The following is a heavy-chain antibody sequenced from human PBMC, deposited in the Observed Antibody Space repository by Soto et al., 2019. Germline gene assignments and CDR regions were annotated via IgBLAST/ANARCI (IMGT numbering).Heavy chain of an antibody. J-gene: IGHJ5*02. V-gene: IGHV1-69*13. D-gene: IGHD4-4*01. CDR1: GGTFSSYA. CDR2: IIPIFGTA. CDR3: ATQYPRSTGQFDP. Sequence: ASVKVSCKASGGTFSSYAISWVREAPGQGLEWMGGIIPIFGTANYAQKFQGRVTITADESTSTAYMELSSLRSEDTAVYYCATQYPRSTGQFDPWGQGTLVTVSS.